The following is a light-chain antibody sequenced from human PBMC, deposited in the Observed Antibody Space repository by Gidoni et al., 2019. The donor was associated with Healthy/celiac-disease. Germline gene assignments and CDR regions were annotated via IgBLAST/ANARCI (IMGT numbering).Light chain of an antibody. CDR1: SSDVGGYNN. J-gene: IGLJ3*02. CDR2: DVS. V-gene: IGLV2-14*01. CDR3: CSYTSSSTWV. Sequence: QSALTQPASVAGAPGQSITISCTGPSSDVGGYNNVSWYQQPPGKAPQLMIYDVSHRPSGVSNRFSGSKSGNTASLTISGLQAEDEADYYCCSYTSSSTWVFGGGTKLTVL.